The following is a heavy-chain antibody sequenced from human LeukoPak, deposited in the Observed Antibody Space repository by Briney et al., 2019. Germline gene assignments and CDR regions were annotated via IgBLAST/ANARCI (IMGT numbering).Heavy chain of an antibody. Sequence: GGSLRLSCTASGFTFSSYSMHWVRQAPGKGLVWVSRISSDGSRTNYADSVKGRFTISRDNAKNTLYLQTNSLRAEDTAVYFCARVRHCSTTRCYRGGDYWGQGALVTVSS. J-gene: IGHJ4*02. CDR1: GFTFSSYS. CDR2: ISSDGSRT. D-gene: IGHD2-2*01. CDR3: ARVRHCSTTRCYRGGDY. V-gene: IGHV3-74*01.